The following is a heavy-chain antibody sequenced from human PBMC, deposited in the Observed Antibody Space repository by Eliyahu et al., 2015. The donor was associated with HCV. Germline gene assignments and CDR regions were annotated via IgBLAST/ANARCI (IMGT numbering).Heavy chain of an antibody. CDR3: VKRRGVFGSGSYYPYYFDY. J-gene: IGHJ4*02. V-gene: IGHV2-5*02. D-gene: IGHD3-10*01. Sequence: QITLKESGPTLVKPTQTLTLTCTFSGFSLSTSGVGVGWIRQPPGKALEWLALFYWDDDERYRPSLRSRLTITKDTSKNQVVLTMTNMDPVDTGTYYCVKRRGVFGSGSYYPYYFDYWGQGTLVTVSS. CDR1: GFSLSTSGVG. CDR2: FYWDDDE.